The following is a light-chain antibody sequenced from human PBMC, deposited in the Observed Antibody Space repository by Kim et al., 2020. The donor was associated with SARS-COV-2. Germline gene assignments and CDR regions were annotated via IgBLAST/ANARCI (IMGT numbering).Light chain of an antibody. CDR2: DAS. Sequence: EIVLTQSPCTLSLSPGERATLSCRASQSVSSSYLGWYQQKPGQAPRLLIYDASSRASGIPARFSGSGSGTDFTLTISRLEPEDFAVYYCQQYSSSPLTFGRGTKVDIK. CDR3: QQYSSSPLT. V-gene: IGKV3-20*01. CDR1: QSVSSSY. J-gene: IGKJ1*01.